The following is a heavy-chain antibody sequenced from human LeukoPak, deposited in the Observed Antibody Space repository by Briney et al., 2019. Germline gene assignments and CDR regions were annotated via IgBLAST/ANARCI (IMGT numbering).Heavy chain of an antibody. CDR1: GYSISSGYY. J-gene: IGHJ4*02. D-gene: IGHD6-19*01. Sequence: SETLSLTCAVSGYSISSGYYWGWIRQPPGKGLEWIGSIYHSGSTYYNPSLKSRVTISVDTSKNQFSLKLSSETAADTAVYYCARQALGAVAGTFDYWGQGTLVTVSS. CDR2: IYHSGST. V-gene: IGHV4-38-2*01. CDR3: ARQALGAVAGTFDY.